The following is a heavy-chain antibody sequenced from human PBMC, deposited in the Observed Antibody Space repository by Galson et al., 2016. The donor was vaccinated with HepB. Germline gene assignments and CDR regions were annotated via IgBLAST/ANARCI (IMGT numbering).Heavy chain of an antibody. CDR3: ARGIFSGSYSTGWYYCDY. CDR1: GYTFSSYA. V-gene: IGHV1-3*04. D-gene: IGHD1-26*01. CDR2: INTANGNT. J-gene: IGHJ4*02. Sequence: SVKVSCKASGYTFSSYAMHWVRQAPGQRLEWMGWINTANGNTKYSQKLQGRVTITRDTSASTAYMELSSLKSEDTAVYYCARGIFSGSYSTGWYYCDYWGQGILVTVSS.